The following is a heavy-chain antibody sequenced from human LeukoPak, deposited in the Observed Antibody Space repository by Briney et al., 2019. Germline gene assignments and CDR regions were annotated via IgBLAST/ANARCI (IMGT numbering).Heavy chain of an antibody. CDR2: IDQDGGEK. CDR1: GFTFSSYR. D-gene: IGHD3-10*01. Sequence: PGGSLRLSCAASGFTFSSYRMSWVRHAPGKGLEWVANIDQDGGEKYYVDSVKGRFTISRDNAKNSLYLQMDSLRAEDTAVYYCARDNGPYGSGSPDYYYGMDVWGQGTTVTVSS. J-gene: IGHJ6*02. CDR3: ARDNGPYGSGSPDYYYGMDV. V-gene: IGHV3-7*01.